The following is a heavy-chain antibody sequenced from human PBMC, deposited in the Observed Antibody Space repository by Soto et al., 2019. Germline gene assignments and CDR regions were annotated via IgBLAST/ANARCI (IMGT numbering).Heavy chain of an antibody. V-gene: IGHV4-59*01. D-gene: IGHD4-17*01. CDR2: IYYSGRT. J-gene: IGHJ4*02. CDR1: GGSISSYY. Sequence: QVQLQESGPGLVKPSETLSLTCTVSGGSISSYYWSWIRQPPGKGLAWIGYIYYSGRTNYNPSLNSRVTIAVYTSKNQFSLKLSSVTAADTTVYYCARGYGDYVSDYWGQGTLVTVSS. CDR3: ARGYGDYVSDY.